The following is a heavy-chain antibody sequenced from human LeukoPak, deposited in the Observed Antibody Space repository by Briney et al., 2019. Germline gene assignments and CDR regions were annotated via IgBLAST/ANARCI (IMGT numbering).Heavy chain of an antibody. CDR2: ISSSGSTI. CDR3: AREGQRWLQSKGIDY. CDR1: GFTFSDYY. D-gene: IGHD5-24*01. V-gene: IGHV3-11*01. J-gene: IGHJ4*02. Sequence: GGSLRLSCAASGFTFSDYYMGWIRQAPGKGLEWVSYISSSGSTIYYADSVKGRFTISRDNAKNSLYLQMNSLRAEDTAVYYCAREGQRWLQSKGIDYWGQGTLVTVSS.